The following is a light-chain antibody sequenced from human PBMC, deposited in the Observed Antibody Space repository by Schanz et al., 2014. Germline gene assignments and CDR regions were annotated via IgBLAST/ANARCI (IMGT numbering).Light chain of an antibody. CDR2: GAS. CDR3: QQYDDWPLT. V-gene: IGKV3-20*01. J-gene: IGKJ4*01. Sequence: EIVLTQSPGTLSLSPGERATLSCRASQSVSSSYLAWYQQTPGQAPRLLIYGASSRATGIPDRFSASGSGTDFTLTISRLEPEDFAVYYCQQYDDWPLTFGGGTKVEI. CDR1: QSVSSSY.